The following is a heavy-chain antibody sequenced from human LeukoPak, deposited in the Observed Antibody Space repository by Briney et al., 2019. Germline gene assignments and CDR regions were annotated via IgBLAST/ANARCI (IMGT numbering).Heavy chain of an antibody. V-gene: IGHV4-59*01. D-gene: IGHD3-9*01. CDR3: ARVVSSYDILTGYYYYYMDV. CDR2: IYYSGST. J-gene: IGHJ6*03. CDR1: GGSISSYY. Sequence: SETLSLTCTVSGGSISSYYWSWIRQPPGKGLEWIGYIYYSGSTNYNPSLKSRVTISVDTSKNQFSLKLSSVTAADTAVYYCARVVSSYDILTGYYYYYMDVWGKGTTVTVSS.